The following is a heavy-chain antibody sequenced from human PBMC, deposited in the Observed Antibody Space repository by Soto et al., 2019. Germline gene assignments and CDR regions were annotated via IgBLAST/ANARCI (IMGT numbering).Heavy chain of an antibody. CDR3: ARGGGDIVVVVAADNWFDP. D-gene: IGHD2-15*01. CDR2: IYHSGST. Sequence: SETLSLTCAVSGGAISSSNWWSCVRQPPGKGLEWIWEIYHSGSTNYNPSLKSRVTISVDKSKNQFSLKLSSVTAADTAVYYCARGGGDIVVVVAADNWFDPWGQGTLVTVSS. J-gene: IGHJ5*02. V-gene: IGHV4-4*02. CDR1: GGAISSSNW.